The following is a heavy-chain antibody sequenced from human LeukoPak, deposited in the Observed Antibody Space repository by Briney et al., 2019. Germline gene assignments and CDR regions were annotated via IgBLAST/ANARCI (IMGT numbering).Heavy chain of an antibody. V-gene: IGHV3-21*01. Sequence: PGGSLRLSCAASGFTFSSYSMNWFRQAPGKGLEWVSSISSSSSYIYYADSVKGRFTISRDNAKNSLYLQMNSLRAEDTAVYYCATPDPNYYGMDVWGQGTTVTVSS. J-gene: IGHJ6*02. CDR2: ISSSSSYI. CDR1: GFTFSSYS. CDR3: ATPDPNYYGMDV.